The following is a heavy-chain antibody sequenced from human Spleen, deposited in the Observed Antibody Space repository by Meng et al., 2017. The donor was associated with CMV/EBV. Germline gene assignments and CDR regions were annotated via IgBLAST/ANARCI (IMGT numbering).Heavy chain of an antibody. J-gene: IGHJ4*02. CDR1: GGSVSSVSYY. D-gene: IGHD3-9*01. CDR3: ATDLAFTGNDF. Sequence: CTVSGGSVSSVSYYWSWIRRPQGKGLEWIGYISASGYTIYNHSLKSRVTISVDTSKSHFSLKLSSVTAADTAVYYCATDLAFTGNDFWGQGTLVTVSS. V-gene: IGHV4-61*03. CDR2: ISASGYT.